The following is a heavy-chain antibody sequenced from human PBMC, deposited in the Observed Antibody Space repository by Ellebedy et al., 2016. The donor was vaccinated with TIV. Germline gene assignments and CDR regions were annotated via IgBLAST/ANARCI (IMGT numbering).Heavy chain of an antibody. V-gene: IGHV3-30*04. CDR3: ARDVVASTPYDY. Sequence: GESLKISCAASGFTFTSYAMNWVRQAPGKGLEWVALISYDGKNKCYADSVKGRFSISRDTSKNTVYLQMNSLRTDDTAVYYCARDVVASTPYDYWGQGTLVTVSS. J-gene: IGHJ4*02. D-gene: IGHD2/OR15-2a*01. CDR2: ISYDGKNK. CDR1: GFTFTSYA.